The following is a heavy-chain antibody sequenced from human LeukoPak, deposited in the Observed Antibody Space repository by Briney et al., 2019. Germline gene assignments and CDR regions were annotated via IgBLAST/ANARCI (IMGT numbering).Heavy chain of an antibody. CDR3: ARVAGSIDY. Sequence: ALVKVSCKASGYTFTSYDINWVRQASGQGLEWMGWINLKSGYTGYAQKFQGRVTITRDTSISTAYMELSSLRSEDTAVYYCARVAGSIDYWGQGTLVTVSS. CDR1: GYTFTSYD. V-gene: IGHV1-8*03. CDR2: INLKSGYT. D-gene: IGHD6-19*01. J-gene: IGHJ4*02.